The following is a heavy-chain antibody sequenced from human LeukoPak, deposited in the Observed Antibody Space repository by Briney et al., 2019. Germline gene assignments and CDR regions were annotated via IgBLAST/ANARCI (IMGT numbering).Heavy chain of an antibody. V-gene: IGHV1-69*05. J-gene: IGHJ5*02. CDR3: AAHRGSGNWFDP. CDR1: GGTFSSYA. D-gene: IGHD6-19*01. CDR2: IIPIFGTA. Sequence: SVEVSCKASGGTFSSYAISWVRQAPGQGLEWMGGIIPIFGTANYAQKFQGRVTITTDESTSTAYMELSSLRSEDTAVYYCAAHRGSGNWFDPWGQGTLVTVSS.